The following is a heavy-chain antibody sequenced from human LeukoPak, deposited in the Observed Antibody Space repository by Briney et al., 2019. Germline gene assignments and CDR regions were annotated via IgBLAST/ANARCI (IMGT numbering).Heavy chain of an antibody. J-gene: IGHJ5*02. CDR3: ARDRDNFWSGSFDP. CDR2: IYSGGGT. D-gene: IGHD3-3*01. CDR1: GGSINSYY. V-gene: IGHV4-59*01. Sequence: RPSETLSLTCTVSGGSINSYYWSWIRQPPGKGLEWIGYIYSGGGTNYNPSLKSRVTISVDTSKNQFSLKLSSVTAADTAVYYCARDRDNFWSGSFDPWGQGTLVTVSS.